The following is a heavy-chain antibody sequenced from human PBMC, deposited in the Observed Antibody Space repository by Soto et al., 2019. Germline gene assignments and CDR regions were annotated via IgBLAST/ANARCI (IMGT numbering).Heavy chain of an antibody. CDR3: GRVDYSSSYYYFDH. Sequence: ASVKVSCKTTRYSFITYGIAWVRQAQGQGFEWMGWISPYNGNTNYAQNLQGRVTMTTDRSTSTAYMELRSLRSDDTAVYFCGRVDYSSSYYYFDHWGQGTPVTVSS. D-gene: IGHD6-6*01. CDR1: RYSFITYG. CDR2: ISPYNGNT. J-gene: IGHJ4*02. V-gene: IGHV1-18*01.